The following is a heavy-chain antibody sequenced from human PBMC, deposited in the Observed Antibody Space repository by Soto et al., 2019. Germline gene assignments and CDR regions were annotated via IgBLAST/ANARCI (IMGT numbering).Heavy chain of an antibody. Sequence: GSLRLSCAASGLTFSSYGMHWVRQAPGRGLEWVAVISYDGSNKYYADSVKGRFTISRDNAKNTLYLQMNSLRAEDTAVYYCASLGLFGSGRYHPRCFDPWCQGTLGTVSS. CDR2: ISYDGSNK. D-gene: IGHD3-10*01. J-gene: IGHJ5*02. CDR3: ASLGLFGSGRYHPRCFDP. V-gene: IGHV3-30*03. CDR1: GLTFSSYG.